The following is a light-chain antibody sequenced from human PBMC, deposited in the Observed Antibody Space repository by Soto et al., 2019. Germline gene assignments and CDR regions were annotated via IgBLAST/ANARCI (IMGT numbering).Light chain of an antibody. J-gene: IGKJ4*01. CDR1: PPVITS. V-gene: IGKV1-5*01. CDR2: DAS. CDR3: QQYSDYSAHGLT. Sequence: DIQLTQSPSALSASIGDRVTITCRASPPVITSLAWYQHKPGEAPKLLIYDASILQTGVPSRFSGYASGTESTLTITSVQPDDFATYYCQQYSDYSAHGLTFGGGTKVDI.